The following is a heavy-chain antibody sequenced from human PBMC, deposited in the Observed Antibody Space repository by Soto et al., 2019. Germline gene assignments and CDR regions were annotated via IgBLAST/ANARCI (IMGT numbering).Heavy chain of an antibody. CDR3: AGRHDYGDYAPFEI. J-gene: IGHJ3*02. CDR1: GGSFSGYY. Sequence: PSETLSLTCAVYGGSFSGYYWSWIRQPPGKGLEWIGEINHSGSTNYNPSLKSRVTISVDTSKNQFSLKLSSVTAADTAVYYCAGRHDYGDYAPFEIWGQGTMVTVSS. CDR2: INHSGST. D-gene: IGHD4-17*01. V-gene: IGHV4-34*01.